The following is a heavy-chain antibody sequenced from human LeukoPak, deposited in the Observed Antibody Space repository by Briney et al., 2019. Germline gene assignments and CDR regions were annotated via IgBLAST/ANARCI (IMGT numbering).Heavy chain of an antibody. CDR2: IYYSGST. CDR3: ARRPGEVPAAIENGMDV. Sequence: SETLSLTCTVSGGSISSSSYYWGWIRQPPGKGLEWIGSIYYSGSTYYNPSLKSRVTISVDTSKNQFSLKLSSVTAADTAVYYCARRPGEVPAAIENGMDVWGQGTTVTVSS. CDR1: GGSISSSSYY. D-gene: IGHD2-2*01. V-gene: IGHV4-39*01. J-gene: IGHJ6*02.